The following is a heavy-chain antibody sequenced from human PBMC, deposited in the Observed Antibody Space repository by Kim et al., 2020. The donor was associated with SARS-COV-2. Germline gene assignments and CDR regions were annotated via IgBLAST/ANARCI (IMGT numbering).Heavy chain of an antibody. CDR1: GYTFNNYG. CDR2: ITAENTKP. Sequence: ASVKVSCKASGYTFNNYGINWLRQAPGQGLEWMGWITAENTKPNYAQKFQDRVTVTTDTSTSTVYMELRSLRSDDTAVYYCARHGGGVDYGGQDTRVTVS. CDR3: ARHGGGVDY. J-gene: IGHJ4*02. V-gene: IGHV1-18*01. D-gene: IGHD6-25*01.